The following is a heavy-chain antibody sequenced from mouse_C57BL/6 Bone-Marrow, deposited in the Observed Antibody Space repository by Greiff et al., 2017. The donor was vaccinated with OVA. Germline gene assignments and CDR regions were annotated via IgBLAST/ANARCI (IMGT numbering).Heavy chain of an antibody. V-gene: IGHV5-9-1*02. CDR1: GFTFSSYA. J-gene: IGHJ3*01. CDR3: TRARDGFPFAY. CDR2: ISSGGDYI. D-gene: IGHD2-3*01. Sequence: EVKVVESGEGLVKPGGSLKLSCAASGFTFSSYAMSWVRQTPEKRLEWVAYISSGGDYIYYADTVKGRFTISRDNARNTLYLQMSSLKSEDTAMYYCTRARDGFPFAYWGQGTLVTVSA.